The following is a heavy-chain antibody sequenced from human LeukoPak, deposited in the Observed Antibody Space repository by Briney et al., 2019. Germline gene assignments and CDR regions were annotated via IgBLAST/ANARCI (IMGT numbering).Heavy chain of an antibody. CDR1: GGSFSGYY. Sequence: SETLSLTCAVYGGSFSGYYWSWIRQPPGKGLEWIGEINHSGSTNYNPSLKSRVTISVDTSKNQFSLKLSSVTAADTAVYYCARARSGSGSYYYVDYWGQGTLVNVSS. CDR2: INHSGST. CDR3: ARARSGSGSYYYVDY. V-gene: IGHV4-34*01. J-gene: IGHJ4*02. D-gene: IGHD3-10*01.